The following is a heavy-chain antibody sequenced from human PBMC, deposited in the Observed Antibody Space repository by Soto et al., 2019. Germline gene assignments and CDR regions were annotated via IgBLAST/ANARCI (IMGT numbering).Heavy chain of an antibody. CDR2: IIPIFGGA. CDR3: ARDGQYLHQAIITEYFGMDV. J-gene: IGHJ6*02. Sequence: VQVVQSEAEAKKPGSSVKLSCEVSGVTFSNAAFSWVRQAPGQGLEWMGGIIPIFGGAKYAQKFQGRVEITAEELTDILYMEVTSLTIDDTAVYFCARDGQYLHQAIITEYFGMDVCGQGTTGTVS. V-gene: IGHV1-69*01. CDR1: GVTFSNAA. D-gene: IGHD2-21*01.